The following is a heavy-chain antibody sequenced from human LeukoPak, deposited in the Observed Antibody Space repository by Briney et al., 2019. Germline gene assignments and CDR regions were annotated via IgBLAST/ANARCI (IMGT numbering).Heavy chain of an antibody. CDR3: ARDEGGYSLY. CDR2: ISSSGRTI. Sequence: GGSLRLSCAASGFTFSSNSMNWVRQAPGKGLEWVSYISSSGRTIHYADSVKGRFTISRDNAKKSLYPQMNSLRDEDTAVYYCARDEGGYSLYWGQGTLVTVSS. D-gene: IGHD5-18*01. V-gene: IGHV3-48*02. J-gene: IGHJ4*02. CDR1: GFTFSSNS.